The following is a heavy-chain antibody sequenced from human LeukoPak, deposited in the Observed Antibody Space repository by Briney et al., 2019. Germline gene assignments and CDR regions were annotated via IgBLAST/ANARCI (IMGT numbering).Heavy chain of an antibody. CDR2: IYYSGST. J-gene: IGHJ4*02. V-gene: IGHV4-59*01. CDR1: GGSISSYY. Sequence: SETLSLTCTVSGGSISSYYWSWIRQPPGKGLEWIGYIYYSGSTNYNPSLKSRVTISLDTSKNQFSLKLSSVTAADTAVYYCARVYGSEIYRYFDYWGQGTLVTVSS. CDR3: ARVYGSEIYRYFDY. D-gene: IGHD3-10*01.